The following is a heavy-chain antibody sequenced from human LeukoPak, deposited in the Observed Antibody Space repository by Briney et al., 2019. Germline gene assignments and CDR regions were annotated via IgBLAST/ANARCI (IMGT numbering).Heavy chain of an antibody. CDR1: AVAFANYT. CDR2: ISISSGYV. Sequence: GGSLRLSCAASAVAFANYTLSWVRQAPGRGLEWVSTISISSGYVFYAGSVKGRFTISRDNSKNTLYLQMNSLRAEDTAVYYCARVGPENGDYVGGYFDYWGQGTLVTVSS. CDR3: ARVGPENGDYVGGYFDY. J-gene: IGHJ4*02. D-gene: IGHD4-17*01. V-gene: IGHV3-21*01.